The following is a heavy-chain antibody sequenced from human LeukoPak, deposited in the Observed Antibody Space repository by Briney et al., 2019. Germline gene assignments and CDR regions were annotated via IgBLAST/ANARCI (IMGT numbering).Heavy chain of an antibody. V-gene: IGHV1-2*02. Sequence: ASVKVSCKAFGYTITGYYIHWVRQAPGQGLEWMGWINPNNGGTNSAQKFQGRVTMTRDTSISTAYMELSRLRSDDTAVYYCARAPGTTWGDWFDPWGQGTLVTVSS. D-gene: IGHD1-7*01. CDR2: INPNNGGT. CDR1: GYTITGYY. CDR3: ARAPGTTWGDWFDP. J-gene: IGHJ5*02.